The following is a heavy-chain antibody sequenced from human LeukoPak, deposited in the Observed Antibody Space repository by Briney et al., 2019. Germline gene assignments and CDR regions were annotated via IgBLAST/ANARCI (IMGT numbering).Heavy chain of an antibody. D-gene: IGHD3-10*01. J-gene: IGHJ4*02. CDR1: GFTFSSYD. Sequence: SGGSLRLSCAASGFTFSSYDMNWVRQAPGKGLEWVSYISSSGSNIYYAGSVKGRFTISRDNAKNSLYLQMNSLRAEDTAVYYCASGQDYSFDYWGQGTLVTVSS. V-gene: IGHV3-48*03. CDR3: ASGQDYSFDY. CDR2: ISSSGSNI.